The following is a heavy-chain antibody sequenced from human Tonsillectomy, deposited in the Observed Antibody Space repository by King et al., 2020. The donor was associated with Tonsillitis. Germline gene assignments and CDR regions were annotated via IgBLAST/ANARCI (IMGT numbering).Heavy chain of an antibody. J-gene: IGHJ5*02. CDR3: ASTYYDILTGYEWFDP. D-gene: IGHD3-9*01. CDR2: IYHSGST. CDR1: GGSISSGGYS. V-gene: IGHV4-30-2*01. Sequence: QLQESGPGLVKPSQTLSLTCAVSGGSISSGGYSWSWIRQPPGKGLEWIGYIYHSGSTYYNPSLKSRVTISVDRSKNQFSLKLSSVTAADTAVYYCASTYYDILTGYEWFDPWGQGTLVTVSS.